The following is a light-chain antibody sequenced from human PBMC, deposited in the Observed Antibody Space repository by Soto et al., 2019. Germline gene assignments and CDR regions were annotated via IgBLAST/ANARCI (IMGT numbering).Light chain of an antibody. CDR2: DAS. CDR3: QQRRNWPA. J-gene: IGKJ5*01. CDR1: QSVSSY. V-gene: IGKV3-11*01. Sequence: ESVLTQSPATLFLSPGERATLSCRASQSVSSYLAWYQQKPGQAPRLLIYDASNRATGIPARFSGSGSGTDFTLTISSLEAEDFAVYYCQQRRNWPAFGQGTRLEIK.